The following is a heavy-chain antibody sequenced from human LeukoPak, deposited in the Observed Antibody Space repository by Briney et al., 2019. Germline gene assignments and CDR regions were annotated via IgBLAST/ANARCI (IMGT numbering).Heavy chain of an antibody. D-gene: IGHD3-10*02. CDR3: AELGITMIGGV. CDR2: ISSSSSYI. Sequence: GGSLRLSCAASGFTFSSYSMNWVRQAPGKGLEWVSSISSSSSYIYHADSVKGRFTISRDNAKNSLYLQMNSLRAEDTAVYYCAELGITMIGGVWGKGTTVTISS. CDR1: GFTFSSYS. J-gene: IGHJ6*04. V-gene: IGHV3-21*01.